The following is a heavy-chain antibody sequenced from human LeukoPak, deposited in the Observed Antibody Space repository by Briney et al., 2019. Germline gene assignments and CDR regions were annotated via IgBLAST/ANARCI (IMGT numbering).Heavy chain of an antibody. CDR1: GFAFSDSR. V-gene: IGHV3-74*01. J-gene: IGHJ4*02. Sequence: GGSLRLSCVASGFAFSDSRTHWVRQAPGKGLEWVSRITRDGSSTAYADSVKGRFTVSRDNARTTLYLQMNSLRVEDTAVCFCAKSRRDFWGQGTLVTVSS. CDR2: ITRDGSST. CDR3: AKSRRDF.